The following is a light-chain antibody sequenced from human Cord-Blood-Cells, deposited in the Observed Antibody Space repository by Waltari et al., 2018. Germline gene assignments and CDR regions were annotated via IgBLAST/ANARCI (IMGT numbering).Light chain of an antibody. CDR1: QSISSY. Sequence: EIQMTQSPSSLSASVGDRVTIPCRASQSISSYLNWYQQKPGKAPKLLFYAASSLQSGVPASFSCSGSVTDFTLPSSRQQAEDFATYYCQQSYSTPYTFGQGTKREIK. CDR3: QQSYSTPYT. J-gene: IGKJ2*01. V-gene: IGKV1-39*01. CDR2: AAS.